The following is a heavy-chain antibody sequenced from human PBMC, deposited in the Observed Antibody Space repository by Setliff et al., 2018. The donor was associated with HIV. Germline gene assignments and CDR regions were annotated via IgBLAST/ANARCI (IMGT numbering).Heavy chain of an antibody. CDR2: ISSSGSTI. CDR1: GFTFSTYS. CDR3: AISNFWSGYMGKYYYYYMDV. D-gene: IGHD3-3*01. J-gene: IGHJ6*03. Sequence: GGSLRLSCAASGFTFSTYSMNWVRQASGKGLEWVSYISSSGSTIYYADSVKGRFTISRDNAKNSLSLQMDSLRAEDTAVYYCAISNFWSGYMGKYYYYYMDVWGKGTTVTVSS. V-gene: IGHV3-48*01.